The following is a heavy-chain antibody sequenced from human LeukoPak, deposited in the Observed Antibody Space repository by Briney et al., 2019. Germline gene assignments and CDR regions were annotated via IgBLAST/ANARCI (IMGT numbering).Heavy chain of an antibody. CDR3: ARDGYERVLDY. D-gene: IGHD5-18*01. V-gene: IGHV3-23*01. CDR1: GFTFSSYA. J-gene: IGHJ4*02. Sequence: GGSLRLSCAASGFTFSSYAMSWARQAPGKGLEWVSSISTSGGNTYYTDSVRGRFTLSRGNSKNTLFLQMSSLTAEDTAVYYCARDGYERVLDYWGQGTLVTVSS. CDR2: ISTSGGNT.